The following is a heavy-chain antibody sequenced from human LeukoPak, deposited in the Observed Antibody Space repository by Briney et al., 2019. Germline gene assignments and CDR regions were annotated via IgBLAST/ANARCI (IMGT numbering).Heavy chain of an antibody. CDR1: GGSISSYY. D-gene: IGHD3-10*01. V-gene: IGHV4-59*08. J-gene: IGHJ6*02. CDR3: AGAKLLFYYYYGMDV. CDR2: IYYSGST. Sequence: SETLSLTCTVSGGSISSYYWSWIRQPPGKGLEWIGYIYYSGSTNYNPSLKSRVTISVDTSKNQFSLKLSSVTAADTAVYYRAGAKLLFYYYYGMDVWGQGTTVTVSS.